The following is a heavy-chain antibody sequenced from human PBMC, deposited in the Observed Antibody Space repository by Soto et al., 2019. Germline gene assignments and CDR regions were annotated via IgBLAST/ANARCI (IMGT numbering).Heavy chain of an antibody. V-gene: IGHV4-31*03. J-gene: IGHJ4*02. CDR3: CGSGSYYFDY. CDR2: IYYSGST. CDR1: GGSISSGGYY. Sequence: SETLSLTCTVSGGSISSGGYYWSWIRQHPGKGLEWIGYIYYSGSTYYNPSLKSRVTISVDTSKNQFSLKLSSVTAADTAVYYCCGSGSYYFDYWGQGTLVTVSS. D-gene: IGHD3-10*01.